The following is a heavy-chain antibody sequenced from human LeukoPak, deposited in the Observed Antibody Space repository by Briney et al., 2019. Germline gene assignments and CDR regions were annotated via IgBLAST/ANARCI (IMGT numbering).Heavy chain of an antibody. Sequence: GDSLRLSCAASGFTFRTYGMHWVRQAPGKGLEWVAFIRYDGSNKYYADSVKGRFTISRDNSKNTLYLQMNSLRAEDTAVYYCARSGRGTYYYFDLWGQGTLVTVSS. D-gene: IGHD1-26*01. CDR1: GFTFRTYG. V-gene: IGHV3-30*02. CDR3: ARSGRGTYYYFDL. J-gene: IGHJ4*02. CDR2: IRYDGSNK.